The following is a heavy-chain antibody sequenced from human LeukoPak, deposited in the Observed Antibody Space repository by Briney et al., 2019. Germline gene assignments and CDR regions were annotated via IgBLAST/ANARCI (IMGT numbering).Heavy chain of an antibody. V-gene: IGHV3-7*01. CDR3: ARGPYCSSNRCFQTWFDP. CDR1: GFTFSSYW. Sequence: SGGSLRLSCAASGFTFSSYWMSWVRQAPGKGLEWVANIKQDGNEKYYVDSVKGRFTISRDNAKNSLYLQMNSLRVEDTAVYYCARGPYCSSNRCFQTWFDPWGQGTLVTGSS. J-gene: IGHJ5*02. CDR2: IKQDGNEK. D-gene: IGHD2-2*01.